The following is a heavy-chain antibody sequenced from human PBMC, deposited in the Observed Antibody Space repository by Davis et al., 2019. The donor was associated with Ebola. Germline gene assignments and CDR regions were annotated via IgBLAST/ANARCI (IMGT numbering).Heavy chain of an antibody. V-gene: IGHV3-15*01. CDR2: IKSKTDGGTT. J-gene: IGHJ4*02. CDR3: TTVNYQLLFADDY. D-gene: IGHD2-2*01. CDR1: GFTFSNAW. Sequence: PGGSLRLSCAASGFTFSNAWMSWVRQAPGKGLEWVGRIKSKTDGGTTDYAAPVKGRFTISRDDSKNTLYLQMNSLKTEDTAVYYCTTVNYQLLFADDYWGQGTLVTVSS.